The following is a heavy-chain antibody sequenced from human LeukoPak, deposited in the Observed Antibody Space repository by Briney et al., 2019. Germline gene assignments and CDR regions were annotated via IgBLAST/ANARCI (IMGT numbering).Heavy chain of an antibody. CDR2: IYHSGST. V-gene: IGHV4-30-2*01. Sequence: PSETLSLTCAVSGGSISSGGYSWSWIRQPPGKGLEWIGYIYHSGSTYYNPSLKSRATISVDRSKNQFSLKLSSVTAADTAVYYCARVGYYDILTGYSPNWFDPWGQGTLVTVSS. D-gene: IGHD3-9*01. CDR1: GGSISSGGYS. CDR3: ARVGYYDILTGYSPNWFDP. J-gene: IGHJ5*02.